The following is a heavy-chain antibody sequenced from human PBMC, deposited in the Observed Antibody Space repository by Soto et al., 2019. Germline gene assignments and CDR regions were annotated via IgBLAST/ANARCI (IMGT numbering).Heavy chain of an antibody. D-gene: IGHD5-12*01. CDR1: GFTFSSYS. J-gene: IGHJ6*02. CDR2: ISSSSSYI. V-gene: IGHV3-21*01. Sequence: EVQLVESGGGLVKPGGSLRLSCAASGFTFSSYSMNWVRQAPGKGLEWVSSISSSSSYIYYADSVKGRFTISRDNAKNSLYLQMNSLRAEDTAVYYCARVSGYSANYYYYGMDVWGQGTTVTVSS. CDR3: ARVSGYSANYYYYGMDV.